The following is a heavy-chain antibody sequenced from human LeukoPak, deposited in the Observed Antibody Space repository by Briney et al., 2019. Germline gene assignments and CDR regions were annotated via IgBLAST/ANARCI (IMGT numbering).Heavy chain of an antibody. J-gene: IGHJ4*02. Sequence: GGSLRLSGAAPGFPFSSNWMHWVPQAPGKGLMWVSLIIPDGSIPTSADSVKGRFPISTDTAPSTLYLQINTLRAQDTAIYYYVPADKQWGQGPLVTVSS. CDR2: IIPDGSIP. D-gene: IGHD6-13*01. CDR1: GFPFSSNW. V-gene: IGHV3-74*03. CDR3: VPADKQ.